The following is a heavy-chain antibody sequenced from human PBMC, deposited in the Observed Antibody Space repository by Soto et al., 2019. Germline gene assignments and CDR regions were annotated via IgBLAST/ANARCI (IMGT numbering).Heavy chain of an antibody. CDR2: ISAYNGNT. V-gene: IGHV1-18*01. D-gene: IGHD6-19*01. Sequence: QDQLVQSGVEVKKPGASVKVSCKASGYSFTNYGITWVRQAPGQGFEWMGWISAYNGNTNYAQKFQGRATMTAAASTSTGYLELRSLRSDDTAVYYCARDRGVAPPVAGNTHYYYYMDVWGKGTTVTVSS. CDR1: GYSFTNYG. J-gene: IGHJ6*03. CDR3: ARDRGVAPPVAGNTHYYYYMDV.